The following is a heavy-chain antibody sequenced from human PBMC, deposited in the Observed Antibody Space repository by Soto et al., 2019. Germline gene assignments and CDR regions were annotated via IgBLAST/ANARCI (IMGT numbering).Heavy chain of an antibody. J-gene: IGHJ5*02. CDR2: ISAYNGNT. Sequence: ASVKVSCKASGYTFTSYGISWVRQAPGQGLEWMGWISAYNGNTNYAQKLQGRVTMTTDTSTSTAYMELRSLRSDDTAVYYCARDARLITGEANWFDPWGQGTLVTVSS. V-gene: IGHV1-18*01. CDR1: GYTFTSYG. CDR3: ARDARLITGEANWFDP. D-gene: IGHD7-27*01.